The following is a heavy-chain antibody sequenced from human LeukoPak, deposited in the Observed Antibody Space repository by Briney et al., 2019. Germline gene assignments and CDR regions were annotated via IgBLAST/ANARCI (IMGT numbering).Heavy chain of an antibody. V-gene: IGHV3-30*18. D-gene: IGHD3-22*01. CDR1: GFTFSSYD. CDR3: AKDRYDSSGYYSNY. Sequence: PGRSLRLSCAASGFTFSSYDMHWVRQAPGKGLEWVAVISYDGSNKYYADPVQGRFTISRGNSKNTLYLQMNSLRAEDTAVYYCAKDRYDSSGYYSNYWGQGTLVTVSS. CDR2: ISYDGSNK. J-gene: IGHJ4*02.